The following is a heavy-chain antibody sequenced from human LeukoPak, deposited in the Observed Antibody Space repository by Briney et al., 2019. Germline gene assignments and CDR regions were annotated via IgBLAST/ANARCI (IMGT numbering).Heavy chain of an antibody. J-gene: IGHJ4*02. V-gene: IGHV3-23*01. CDR3: AKEKGGGKPFDY. Sequence: GGSLRLSCAASGFTFSSYGMSWVRQAPGKGLEWVSAISGSGGSTYYADSVKGRFTISRDNSKNTLYLQMDSLRAEDTALYYCAKEKGGGKPFDYWGQGTLVTVSS. CDR1: GFTFSSYG. CDR2: ISGSGGST. D-gene: IGHD3-16*01.